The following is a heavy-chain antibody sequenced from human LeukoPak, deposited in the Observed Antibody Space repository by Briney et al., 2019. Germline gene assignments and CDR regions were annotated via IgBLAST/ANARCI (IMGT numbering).Heavy chain of an antibody. V-gene: IGHV3-30*04. CDR3: AREKIGYCSGGSCYSLPPDYGMDV. Sequence: GRSLRLSCAASGFTFSSYAMHWVRQAPGKGLEWVAVISYDGSNKYYADSVKGRFTISRDNSKNMLYLQMNSLRAEDTAVYYCAREKIGYCSGGSCYSLPPDYGMDVWGQGTTVTVSS. CDR1: GFTFSSYA. CDR2: ISYDGSNK. J-gene: IGHJ6*02. D-gene: IGHD2-15*01.